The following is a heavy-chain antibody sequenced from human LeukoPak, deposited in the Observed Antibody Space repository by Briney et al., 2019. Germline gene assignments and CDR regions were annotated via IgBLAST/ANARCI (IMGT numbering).Heavy chain of an antibody. J-gene: IGHJ4*02. Sequence: GGSLRLSCAASGFTFSSYVMHWVRQAPGKGLEWVAIISYDGSNEYYADSAKGRFTISRDNSKNTLYLQMNSLRAADTAVYYCAREYCSSTSCSLVDFWGQGTLVTVSS. D-gene: IGHD2-2*01. V-gene: IGHV3-30*04. CDR3: AREYCSSTSCSLVDF. CDR1: GFTFSSYV. CDR2: ISYDGSNE.